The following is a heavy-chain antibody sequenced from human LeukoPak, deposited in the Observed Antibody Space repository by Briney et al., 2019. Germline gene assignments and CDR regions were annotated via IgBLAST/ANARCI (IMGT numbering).Heavy chain of an antibody. J-gene: IGHJ4*02. CDR1: GFTFSSYA. CDR2: ISGSGGST. D-gene: IGHD4-23*01. CDR3: AKDRTIWRTVAYYFDY. V-gene: IGHV3-23*01. Sequence: PGGSLRLSCAASGFTFSSYAMSWVRQAPGKGLEWVSAISGSGGSTYYADSVKGRFTISRDNSKNTLYLQMNSLRAEDTAVYYCAKDRTIWRTVAYYFDYWGQGTLVTVSS.